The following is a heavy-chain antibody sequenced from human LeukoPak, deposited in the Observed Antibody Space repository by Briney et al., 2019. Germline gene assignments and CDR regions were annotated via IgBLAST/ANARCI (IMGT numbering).Heavy chain of an antibody. CDR3: ARLGRYCSSTSCYTGWFDP. D-gene: IGHD2-2*02. CDR2: IYPGDSDT. V-gene: IGHV5-51*01. J-gene: IGHJ5*02. Sequence: GESLKISRKGSGYSFTSYWIGWVRQMPGKGLEWMGIIYPGDSDTRYSPSFQGQVTISADKSISTAYLQWSSLKASDTAMYYCARLGRYCSSTSCYTGWFDPWGQGTLVTVSS. CDR1: GYSFTSYW.